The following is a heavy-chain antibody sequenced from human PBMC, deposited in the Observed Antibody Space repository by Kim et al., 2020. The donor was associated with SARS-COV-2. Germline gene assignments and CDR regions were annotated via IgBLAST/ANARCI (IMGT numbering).Heavy chain of an antibody. J-gene: IGHJ4*02. Sequence: SETLSLTCAVYGGSFSGYYWSWIRQPPGKGLEWIGEINHSGSTNYNPSLKSRVTISVDTSKNQFSLKLSSVTAADTAVYYCARAWSGFYDSSGQNDYWGQGTLVTVSS. CDR2: INHSGST. D-gene: IGHD3-22*01. CDR1: GGSFSGYY. CDR3: ARAWSGFYDSSGQNDY. V-gene: IGHV4-34*01.